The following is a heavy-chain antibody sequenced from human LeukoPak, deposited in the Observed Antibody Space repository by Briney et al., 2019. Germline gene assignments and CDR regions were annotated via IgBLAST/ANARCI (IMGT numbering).Heavy chain of an antibody. Sequence: SETLSLTCTVSGGSISRGGYYWSWIRQHPGKGLEYIGYIYYSGSIYYNPSLKSRVTISLDPSKNQFSLKLSSVTAADTAAYYCARDRGYSYGCDAFDIWGQGTMVTVSS. CDR1: GGSISRGGYY. D-gene: IGHD5-18*01. CDR3: ARDRGYSYGCDAFDI. CDR2: IYYSGSI. V-gene: IGHV4-31*03. J-gene: IGHJ3*02.